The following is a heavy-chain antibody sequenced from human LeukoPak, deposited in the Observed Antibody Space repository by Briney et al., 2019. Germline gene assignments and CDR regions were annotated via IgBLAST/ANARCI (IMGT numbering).Heavy chain of an antibody. D-gene: IGHD2-2*01. CDR3: ASPDCGSTRCYGFDY. Sequence: GGSLRLSRAASGFTFSSYSMSWVRQAPGKGLEWVSSISSSSTYIYYADSVKGRFTISRDDAMNSLYLQMSSLRAEDTAVYYCASPDCGSTRCYGFDYWGQGTLVTVSS. CDR1: GFTFSSYS. V-gene: IGHV3-21*01. J-gene: IGHJ4*02. CDR2: ISSSSTYI.